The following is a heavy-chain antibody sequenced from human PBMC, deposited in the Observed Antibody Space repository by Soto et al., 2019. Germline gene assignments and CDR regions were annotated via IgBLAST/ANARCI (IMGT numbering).Heavy chain of an antibody. CDR1: GYSFTSYW. Sequence: PGESLKISCKGSGYSFTSYWIGWVRQMPGKGLEWMGIIYPGDSDTRYSPSFQGQVTISADKSISTAHLQWSSLKASDTAMYCCARRAIAARRLGGYGMDVWGQGTTVTVSS. V-gene: IGHV5-51*01. D-gene: IGHD6-6*01. J-gene: IGHJ6*02. CDR3: ARRAIAARRLGGYGMDV. CDR2: IYPGDSDT.